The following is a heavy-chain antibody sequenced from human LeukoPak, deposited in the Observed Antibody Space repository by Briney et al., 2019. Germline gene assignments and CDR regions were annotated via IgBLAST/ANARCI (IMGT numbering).Heavy chain of an antibody. D-gene: IGHD4-17*01. CDR1: GYTFTKSG. Sequence: ASVKVSCKASGYTFTKSGISWVRQAPGQGLEWMGWISGYNGNTNFAQKFQGRVTMTTDTSTSTAYVELRSLRSDDTAVYYCAGRFSPYGDYWFDPWGQGTLVTVSS. V-gene: IGHV1-18*01. CDR3: AGRFSPYGDYWFDP. CDR2: ISGYNGNT. J-gene: IGHJ5*02.